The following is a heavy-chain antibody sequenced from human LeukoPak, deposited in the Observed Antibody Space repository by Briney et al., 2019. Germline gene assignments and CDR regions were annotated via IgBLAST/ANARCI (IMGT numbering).Heavy chain of an antibody. V-gene: IGHV3-66*01. D-gene: IGHD5-24*01. J-gene: IGHJ4*02. CDR2: IYSGGTT. CDR1: GFTVSTNY. Sequence: GGSLRLSCAASGFTVSTNYMNWVRQAPEKGLEWVSVIYSGGTTYYADSVKGRFTISRDNSKNTLYLQMNSLRAEDTAVYYCARGGREYYFDYWGQGTLVTVSS. CDR3: ARGGREYYFDY.